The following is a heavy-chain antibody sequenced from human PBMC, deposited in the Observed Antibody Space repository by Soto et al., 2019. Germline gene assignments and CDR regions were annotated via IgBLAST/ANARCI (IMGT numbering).Heavy chain of an antibody. V-gene: IGHV1-69*01. CDR3: ASERVAEMATGGYFDN. Sequence: QVHLVQSGAEVKKPGSSVKVSCKTSGGTFSDLAFSWVRQAPRQGLEWVGGIIPLFGTPNYAREFQGRVSISADESSNTVYMECGSLRSEDTAVYYCASERVAEMATGGYFDNWGQGTLVTVSS. CDR2: IIPLFGTP. CDR1: GGTFSDLA. D-gene: IGHD5-12*01. J-gene: IGHJ4*02.